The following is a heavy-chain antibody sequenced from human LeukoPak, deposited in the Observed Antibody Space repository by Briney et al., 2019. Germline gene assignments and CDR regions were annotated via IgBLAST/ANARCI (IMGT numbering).Heavy chain of an antibody. D-gene: IGHD5-12*01. CDR3: ARAYSGYNYGY. CDR2: ISYDGSNK. Sequence: GGSLRLSCAASGFTFSSYGMHWVRQAPGKGLEWVAVISYDGSNKYYADSVKGRFTISRENAKNSLYLQMNSLRAEDTAIYYCARAYSGYNYGYWGQGTLVTVSS. CDR1: GFTFSSYG. V-gene: IGHV3-30*03. J-gene: IGHJ4*02.